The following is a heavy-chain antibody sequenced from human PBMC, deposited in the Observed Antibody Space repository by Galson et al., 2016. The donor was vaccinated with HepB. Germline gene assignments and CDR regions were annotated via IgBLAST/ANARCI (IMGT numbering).Heavy chain of an antibody. CDR3: ARRCTSTNCYIHDAFDV. D-gene: IGHD2-8*01. V-gene: IGHV1-69*10. J-gene: IGHJ3*01. CDR1: GDSFSNYV. CDR2: IIPLLTTK. Sequence: VKVSCKASGDSFSNYVVDWVRQAPGQGLQWVGGIIPLLTTKHFAQSFQGRVTISADLSTSTVYLEMTGLRSEGTGMYYCARRCTSTNCYIHDAFDVWGQGTVLTVS.